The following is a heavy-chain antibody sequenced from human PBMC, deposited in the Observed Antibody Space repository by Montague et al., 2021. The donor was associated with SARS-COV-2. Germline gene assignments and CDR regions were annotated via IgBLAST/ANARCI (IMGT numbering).Heavy chain of an antibody. Sequence: SLRLSCAASGFTFSTSDFHWVRQGRGRGLEWVSATGRGFDTYYEESVRGRFTIFRDNARNSLILQMNSLTVGDTAVYYCARELEDDVTASWAFDMWGQGTTVTVSS. CDR2: TGRGFDT. CDR1: GFTFSTSD. D-gene: IGHD2-21*02. CDR3: ARELEDDVTASWAFDM. V-gene: IGHV3-13*01. J-gene: IGHJ3*02.